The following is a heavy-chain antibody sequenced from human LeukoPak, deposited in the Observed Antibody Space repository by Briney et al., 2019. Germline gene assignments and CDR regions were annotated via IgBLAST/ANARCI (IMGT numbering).Heavy chain of an antibody. J-gene: IGHJ4*02. CDR2: ISYDGSNK. D-gene: IGHD3-10*01. CDR1: GFTFSSYG. V-gene: IGHV3-30*18. CDR3: AKPRGFGELFFDY. Sequence: GGFLRLSCAASGFTFSSYGMHWVRQAPGKGLEWVAVISYDGSNKYYADSVKGRFTISRDNSKNTLYLQMNSLRAEDTAVYYCAKPRGFGELFFDYWGQGTLVTVSS.